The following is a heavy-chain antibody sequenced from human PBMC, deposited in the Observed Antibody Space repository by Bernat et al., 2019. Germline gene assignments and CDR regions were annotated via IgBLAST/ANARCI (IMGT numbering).Heavy chain of an antibody. J-gene: IGHJ6*03. CDR2: IGNSGSST. CDR3: EKGIGGNGNFHYYMEV. Sequence: EVQLLESGGGLVQPGGSLRLSCAASGFTFRSYAMTWVRQAPGKGLDWVSGIGNSGSSTYYADSVKGRFTISRDNSKNTLYLEMNSLRAEDTAVYYCEKGIGGNGNFHYYMEVWGKGTTVTVSS. CDR1: GFTFRSYA. V-gene: IGHV3-23*01. D-gene: IGHD1-7*01.